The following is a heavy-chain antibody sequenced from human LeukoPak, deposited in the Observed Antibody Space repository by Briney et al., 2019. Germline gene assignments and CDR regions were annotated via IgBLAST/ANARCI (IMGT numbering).Heavy chain of an antibody. J-gene: IGHJ5*02. D-gene: IGHD3-9*01. CDR2: ISGSGGST. Sequence: GGSLRLSCAASGFTFSSYAMSWVRQAPGKGLEWVSAISGSGGSTYYADSVKGRFTISRDNSKTTLYLQMNRLRAEDTAVYYCAKAPGAYIRYFDSNWFDPLGQGTLVTVSS. CDR1: GFTFSSYA. V-gene: IGHV3-23*01. CDR3: AKAPGAYIRYFDSNWFDP.